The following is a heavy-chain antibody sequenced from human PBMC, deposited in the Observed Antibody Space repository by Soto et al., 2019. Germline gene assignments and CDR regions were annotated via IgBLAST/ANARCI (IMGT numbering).Heavy chain of an antibody. Sequence: QVQLQESGPGLVKPSQTLSLTCTVSGGSISSGGYYWSWIRQHPGKGLEWIGYIYYSGRTYYNPSLTGRVTISVDTSKNQFSLKLSSVTAADTAVYYCARARVVAATTDAFDIWGQGTMVTVSS. CDR1: GGSISSGGYY. CDR3: ARARVVAATTDAFDI. J-gene: IGHJ3*02. V-gene: IGHV4-31*03. CDR2: IYYSGRT. D-gene: IGHD2-15*01.